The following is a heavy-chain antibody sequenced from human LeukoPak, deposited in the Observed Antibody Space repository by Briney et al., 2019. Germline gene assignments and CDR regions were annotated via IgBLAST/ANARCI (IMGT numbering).Heavy chain of an antibody. CDR2: ISTSGDST. D-gene: IGHD2-2*01. J-gene: IGHJ4*02. V-gene: IGHV3-23*01. CDR3: ARARYCSSTSCFLDY. Sequence: PGGSLRLSCAASGFNFNNYAMTWVRQAPGKGLEWVSTISTSGDSTYYADSVKGRFTISRDNSKNTLYLQMNSLTAEDTALHYCARARYCSSTSCFLDYWGQGTLVTVSS. CDR1: GFNFNNYA.